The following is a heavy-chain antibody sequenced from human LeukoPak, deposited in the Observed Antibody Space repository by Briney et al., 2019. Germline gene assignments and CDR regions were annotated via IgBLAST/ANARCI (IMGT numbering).Heavy chain of an antibody. Sequence: SETLSLTCTVSGGSIRSNSYHWGWIRQPPGKGLEWIGSMYYSGSTYYNPSLKSRVTISVDTSKNQFSLKLSSVTAADTAVYYCARDVSPLYGSGSYSFDYWGQGTLVTVSS. CDR3: ARDVSPLYGSGSYSFDY. CDR1: GGSIRSNSYH. D-gene: IGHD3-10*01. CDR2: MYYSGST. V-gene: IGHV4-39*07. J-gene: IGHJ4*02.